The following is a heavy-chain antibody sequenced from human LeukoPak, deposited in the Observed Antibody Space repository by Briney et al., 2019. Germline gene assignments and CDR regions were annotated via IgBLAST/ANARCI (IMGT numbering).Heavy chain of an antibody. D-gene: IGHD5-18*01. Sequence: GGSLRLSCAASGFTFRSYGMHWVRQAPGKGLEWVANIKQGGSEKYYVDSVKGRFTISRDNAKNSLYLQMNSLRAEDTAVYYCARYSYGTPFLYYYYYYMDVWGKGTTVTISS. V-gene: IGHV3-7*01. CDR2: IKQGGSEK. J-gene: IGHJ6*03. CDR1: GFTFRSYG. CDR3: ARYSYGTPFLYYYYYYMDV.